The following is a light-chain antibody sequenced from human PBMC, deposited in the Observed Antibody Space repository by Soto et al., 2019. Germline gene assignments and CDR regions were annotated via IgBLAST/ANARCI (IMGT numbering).Light chain of an antibody. CDR2: EVR. J-gene: IGLJ1*01. Sequence: QSVVTQPASVSGSPGQSTTISCTGTSSDVGDYNYVSWYQHHPGKAPKLIIYEVRNRPSGVPNRFSGAKSGNTASLTISGLQAEDEADYYCSSYRTGSAFYVFGSGTKLTVL. CDR1: SSDVGDYNY. CDR3: SSYRTGSAFYV. V-gene: IGLV2-14*01.